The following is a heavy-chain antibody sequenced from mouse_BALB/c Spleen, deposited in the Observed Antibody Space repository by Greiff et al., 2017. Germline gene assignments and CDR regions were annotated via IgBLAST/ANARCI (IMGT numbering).Heavy chain of an antibody. V-gene: IGHV1S81*02. J-gene: IGHJ2*01. CDR2: INPSNGRT. Sequence: QVQLQQSRAELVKPGASVKLSCKASGYTFTSYWMHWVKQRPGQGLEWIGEINPSNGRTNYNEKFKSKATLTVDKSSSTAYMQLSSLTSEDSAVYYCARGEPDYWGQGTTLTVSS. CDR1: GYTFTSYW. CDR3: ARGEPDY.